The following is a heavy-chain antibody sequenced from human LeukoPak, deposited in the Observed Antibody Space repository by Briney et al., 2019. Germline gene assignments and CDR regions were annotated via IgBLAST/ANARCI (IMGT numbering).Heavy chain of an antibody. CDR1: GYTLPNHD. CDR2: MDAYSGNT. CDR3: ARPPSGDYYYGLAV. J-gene: IGHJ6*02. V-gene: IGHV1-8*01. Sequence: ASVRVSCKSSGYTLPNHDINWVRRATGRRLDWMGWMDAYSGNTGYAQRFQGRVTMTRNTSISTAYMELSYLTSDDTAVYYCARPPSGDYYYGLAVWGQGTTVTVSS. D-gene: IGHD6-25*01.